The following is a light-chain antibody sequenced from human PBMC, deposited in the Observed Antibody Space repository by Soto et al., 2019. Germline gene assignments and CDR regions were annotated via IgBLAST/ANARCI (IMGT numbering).Light chain of an antibody. CDR2: DAS. CDR3: QQYNGYSRT. V-gene: IGKV1-5*01. J-gene: IGKJ1*01. CDR1: QSISSW. Sequence: DIQMTQSPSTLSAFVGDRVAITCRASQSISSWLAWYQHKPGKAPKLLIYDASNLDSGVPSRFSGSGSGTEFTLTISSMQPDDYATFYCQQYNGYSRTFGQGTKVDIK.